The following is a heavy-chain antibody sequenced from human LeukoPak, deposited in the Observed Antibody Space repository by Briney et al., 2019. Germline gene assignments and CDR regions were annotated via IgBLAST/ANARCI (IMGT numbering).Heavy chain of an antibody. CDR2: ISAYNGNT. D-gene: IGHD2-2*02. CDR1: GYTFTSYY. Sequence: ASVKVSCKASGYTFTSYYMHWVRQAPGQGREWMGWISAYNGNTNYAQKLQGRVTMTTDTSTSTAYMELRSLRSDDTAVYYCARDVVVPAAIPTFFGVEPWGQGTLVTVSS. V-gene: IGHV1-18*04. J-gene: IGHJ5*02. CDR3: ARDVVVPAAIPTFFGVEP.